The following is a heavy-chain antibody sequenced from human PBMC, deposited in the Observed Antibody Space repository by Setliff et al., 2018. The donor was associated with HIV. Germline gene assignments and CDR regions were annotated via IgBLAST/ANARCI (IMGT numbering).Heavy chain of an antibody. J-gene: IGHJ3*01. CDR2: IIPIFGTT. CDR1: GGTFSRYT. D-gene: IGHD1-1*01. Sequence: GASVKVSCKASGGTFSRYTISWVRQAPGQGLEWMGGIIPIFGTTNYAQRFQGRVAITADASTSTAYMELSSLRSEDTAMYFCARNKLSDAFDVWGPGTVVTVSS. V-gene: IGHV1-69*13. CDR3: ARNKLSDAFDV.